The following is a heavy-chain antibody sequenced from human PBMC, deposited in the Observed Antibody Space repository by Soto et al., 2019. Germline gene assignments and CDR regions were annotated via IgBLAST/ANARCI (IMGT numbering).Heavy chain of an antibody. CDR2: IKQDGSEK. CDR1: GFTFSSYW. CDR3: ARDLGVDTAMDRYYYYYMDV. D-gene: IGHD5-18*01. J-gene: IGHJ6*03. Sequence: PGGSLRLSCAASGFTFSSYWMSWVRQAPGKGLEWVANIKQDGSEKYYVDSVKGRFTISRDNAKNSLYLQMNSLRAEDTAVYYCARDLGVDTAMDRYYYYYMDVWGKGTTVTVSS. V-gene: IGHV3-7*01.